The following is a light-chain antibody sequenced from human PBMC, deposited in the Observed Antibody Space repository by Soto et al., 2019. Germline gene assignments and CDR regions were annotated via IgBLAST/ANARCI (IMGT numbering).Light chain of an antibody. J-gene: IGKJ1*01. CDR2: GAS. V-gene: IGKV3-20*01. Sequence: EIVLTQSPGTLSLSPGERATLSCRASQSVSSSYLAWYQQKPGQAPRLLIYGASSRATGIPDRFSGSGSGTDFTLTISRLEPEDFAVYYCQQYGSSPTCTFGQGTKLDIK. CDR1: QSVSSSY. CDR3: QQYGSSPTCT.